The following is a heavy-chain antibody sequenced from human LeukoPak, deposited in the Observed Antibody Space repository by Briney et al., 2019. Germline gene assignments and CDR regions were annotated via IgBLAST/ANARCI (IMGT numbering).Heavy chain of an antibody. CDR2: IRYDGSNK. V-gene: IGHV3-30*02. CDR1: GFTFSSYG. CDR3: AKRGFYDSSGYFDY. D-gene: IGHD3-22*01. Sequence: GGSLRLSCAASGFTFSSYGMHWVRQAPGEGLEWVAFIRYDGSNKYYADSVKGRFTISRDNSKNTLYLQMDSLRAEDTAVYYCAKRGFYDSSGYFDYWGQGTLVTVSS. J-gene: IGHJ4*02.